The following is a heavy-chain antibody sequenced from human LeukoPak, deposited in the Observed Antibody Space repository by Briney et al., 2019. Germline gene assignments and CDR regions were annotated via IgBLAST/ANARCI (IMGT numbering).Heavy chain of an antibody. CDR1: GGSVSNYY. CDR3: ARHEEECNGDYCFLLSFDH. Sequence: PSETLSLTCTVSGGSVSNYYWSWIRQPPGEGLEWIGYIYYTGRTDYNPSLRGRLTMSVDTSKNQFSLRLNSVTAADTAVYFCARHEEECNGDYCFLLSFDHWGHGALVTVSS. CDR2: IYYTGRT. D-gene: IGHD4-17*01. V-gene: IGHV4-59*08. J-gene: IGHJ4*01.